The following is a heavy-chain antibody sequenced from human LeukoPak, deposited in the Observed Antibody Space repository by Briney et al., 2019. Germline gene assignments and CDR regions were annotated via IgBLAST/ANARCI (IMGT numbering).Heavy chain of an antibody. V-gene: IGHV3-74*01. CDR2: INNAGSST. CDR1: GFTFSSYW. Sequence: PGRSLRLSCVASGFTFSSYWMHWVRQAPGKGLVWVSRINNAGSSTTHADSVKGRFTISRDNAKNTLYLQMNSLRAEDTAVYYCARDPGGTYFHGPDYWGQGTLVTVSS. CDR3: ARDPGGTYFHGPDY. J-gene: IGHJ4*02. D-gene: IGHD1-26*01.